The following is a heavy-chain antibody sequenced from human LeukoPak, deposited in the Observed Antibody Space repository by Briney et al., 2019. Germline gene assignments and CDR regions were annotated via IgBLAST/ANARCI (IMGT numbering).Heavy chain of an antibody. CDR1: GFTFSNYA. CDR3: ARAGAYSSSSPSYYHYMDV. CDR2: INWNGGSK. D-gene: IGHD6-6*01. J-gene: IGHJ6*03. Sequence: GGSLRLSCVASGFTFSNYAVNWVRQAPGKGLEWVSGINWNGGSKGYADSVKGRFTISRDNAKNSLYLQMNSLRAEDTALYHCARAGAYSSSSPSYYHYMDVWGKGTTVTVSS. V-gene: IGHV3-20*01.